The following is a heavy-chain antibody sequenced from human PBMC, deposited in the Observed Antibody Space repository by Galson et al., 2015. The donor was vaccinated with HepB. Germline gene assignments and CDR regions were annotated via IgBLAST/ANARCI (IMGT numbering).Heavy chain of an antibody. CDR1: GYTFTSYV. CDR3: ARGGTGSDY. D-gene: IGHD6-19*01. Sequence: SVKVSCKASGYTFTSYVISWVRQAPGQGLEWLGRISGYNGHTNYAQNLQNKVTMTTDTSTSTAYLELRRLKSDDTAIYYCARGGTGSDYWGQGTLVTASS. J-gene: IGHJ4*02. CDR2: ISGYNGHT. V-gene: IGHV1-18*04.